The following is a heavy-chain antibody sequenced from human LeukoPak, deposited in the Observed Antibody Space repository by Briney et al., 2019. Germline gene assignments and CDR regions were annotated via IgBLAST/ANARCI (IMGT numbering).Heavy chain of an antibody. CDR1: DDSISSYC. V-gene: IGHV4-59*01. CDR3: ASDQSSYTSSSYFDP. D-gene: IGHD6-6*01. CDR2: IYHSGVT. Sequence: SETLSLTCTVSDDSISSYCWSWVRQPPGKGLEWVGYIYHSGVTHYNPYLKSRVTISVDTTKHQFSLKLSSVTAADTAVYYCASDQSSYTSSSYFDPWGQGALVTVSS. J-gene: IGHJ5*02.